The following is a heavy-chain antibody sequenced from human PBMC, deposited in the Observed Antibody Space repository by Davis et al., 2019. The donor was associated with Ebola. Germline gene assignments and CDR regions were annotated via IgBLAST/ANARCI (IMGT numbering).Heavy chain of an antibody. Sequence: SETLSLTCAVYGGSFSGYYWSWIRQPPGKGLEWIGSIYYSGSTYYNPSLKSRVTISVDTSKNQFSLKLSSVTAADTAVYYCARQPADYGDYLSYDYWGQGTLVTVSS. J-gene: IGHJ4*02. D-gene: IGHD4-17*01. CDR3: ARQPADYGDYLSYDY. V-gene: IGHV4-34*01. CDR1: GGSFSGYY. CDR2: IYYSGST.